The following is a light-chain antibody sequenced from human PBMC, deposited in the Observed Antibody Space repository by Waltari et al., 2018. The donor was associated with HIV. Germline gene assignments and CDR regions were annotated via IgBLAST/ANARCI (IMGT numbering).Light chain of an antibody. CDR3: QKYNSAPQGFT. Sequence: DIKMTRPPSSLSASVGERFTITCGASQGISSYLAWYQQRPGKVPKLLIYAASTLQSGVPSRFSGSGSGTDFTLTISSLQPEDVATYYCQKYNSAPQGFTFGPGTKVDIK. V-gene: IGKV1-27*01. CDR2: AAS. J-gene: IGKJ3*01. CDR1: QGISSY.